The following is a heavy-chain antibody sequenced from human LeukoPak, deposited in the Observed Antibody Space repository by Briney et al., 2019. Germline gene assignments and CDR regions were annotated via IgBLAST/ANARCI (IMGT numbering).Heavy chain of an antibody. CDR1: GYSISSGYY. CDR2: IYHSGST. D-gene: IGHD3-22*01. CDR3: ARGGYYDSSGYAH. V-gene: IGHV4-38-2*02. Sequence: KPSETLSLTCTVSGYSISSGYYWGWIRPSPGKGLEWIGSIYHSGSTYYNPSLKGRVTISVDTSKNQFSLKLSSVTAADTAVYYCARGGYYDSSGYAHWGQGTLVTVSS. J-gene: IGHJ4*02.